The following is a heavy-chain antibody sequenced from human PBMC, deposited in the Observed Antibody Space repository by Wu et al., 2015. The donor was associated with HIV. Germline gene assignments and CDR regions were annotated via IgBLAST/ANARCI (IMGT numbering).Heavy chain of an antibody. CDR2: FDPEDGKI. Sequence: HVQLLQSEAVMRKPGASVRVPCKVLGNRLNKFSMNWVRQAPGRGLEWMGGFDPEDGKILYTQKFQGRVVMTEDTLTDTAFLVFNTLTSDDTATFYCAAYSRDNWSSGLPYWGQGTPVIVAS. D-gene: IGHD1-1*01. CDR3: AAYSRDNWSSGLPY. J-gene: IGHJ1*01. V-gene: IGHV1-24*01. CDR1: GNRLNKFS.